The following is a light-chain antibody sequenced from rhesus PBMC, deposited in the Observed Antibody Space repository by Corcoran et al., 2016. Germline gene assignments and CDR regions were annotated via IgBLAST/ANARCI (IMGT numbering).Light chain of an antibody. CDR3: QQHNTYPLT. Sequence: DIQMTQSPSSLPASVGDTVTITCQASQGISEYLDWYQQKPGETPKLLIYDASTLQSGVPSRFSGSGSGTAFTLTISSLQPEDVATYYCQQHNTYPLTFGGGTKVELK. J-gene: IGKJ4*01. CDR2: DAS. CDR1: QGISEY. V-gene: IGKV1-25*01.